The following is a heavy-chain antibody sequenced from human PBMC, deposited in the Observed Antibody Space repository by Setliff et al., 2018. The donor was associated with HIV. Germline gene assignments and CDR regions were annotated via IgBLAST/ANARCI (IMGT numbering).Heavy chain of an antibody. Sequence: SETLSLTCTVSGGSISSYYWSWIRQPPGKGLEWLGHIYSSGSTYDNPSLKSRVTISVDTSKNQFSLKLRSVTAADTAVYYCEVAGQWGQGTLVTVSS. J-gene: IGHJ4*02. CDR2: IYSSGST. CDR1: GGSISSYY. CDR3: EVAGQ. V-gene: IGHV4-4*09. D-gene: IGHD6-19*01.